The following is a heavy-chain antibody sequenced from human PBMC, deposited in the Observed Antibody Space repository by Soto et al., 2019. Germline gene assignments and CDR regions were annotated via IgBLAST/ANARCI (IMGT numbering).Heavy chain of an antibody. CDR3: PTGGHYFGD. V-gene: IGHV3-15*01. CDR1: GLTFSNAW. J-gene: IGHJ4*02. CDR2: IKSKTDDGTT. D-gene: IGHD3-10*01. Sequence: EVQLVESGGGLVKPGGSLRLSCAASGLTFSNAWMSWVRQAPGKGLEWVGRIKSKTDDGTTDYAAPVKGRFTISRDDSKNTLYLQMHCLKTEAPAVDFCPTGGHYFGDWGQGTLVTV.